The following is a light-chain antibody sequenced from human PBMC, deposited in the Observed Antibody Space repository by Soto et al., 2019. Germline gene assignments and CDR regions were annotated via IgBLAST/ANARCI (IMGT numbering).Light chain of an antibody. V-gene: IGKV1-39*01. CDR3: QQSYSSPFT. CDR2: AAS. CDR1: QSISSY. Sequence: DIQMTQSPSSLSASVGDRVTITCRASQSISSYLNWYQQKPGKAPNLLIYAASSLQSGVPSKCSGSGSGTDFTLTISSLPPEDFATYYCQQSYSSPFTFGPGSKVDIK. J-gene: IGKJ3*01.